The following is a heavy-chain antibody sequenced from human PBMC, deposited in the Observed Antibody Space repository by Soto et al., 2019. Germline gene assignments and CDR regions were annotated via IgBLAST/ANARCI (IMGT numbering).Heavy chain of an antibody. J-gene: IGHJ4*02. CDR2: VNAGNDNT. CDR1: GYTFTNNV. Sequence: QVHLVQSGAEVKKPGASVKVSCKTSGYTFTNNVIHWVSQAPGQRLEWMGWVNAGNDNTKWSREFQGRLTLTKDTSATTAYMELNSLTSEDTAIYFCAREVPYGYSRFDYWGQGTLVTISS. V-gene: IGHV1-3*01. D-gene: IGHD5-18*01. CDR3: AREVPYGYSRFDY.